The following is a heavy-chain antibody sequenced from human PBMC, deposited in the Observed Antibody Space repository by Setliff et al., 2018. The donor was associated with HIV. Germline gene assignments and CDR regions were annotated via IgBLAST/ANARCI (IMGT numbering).Heavy chain of an antibody. V-gene: IGHV3-30*04. J-gene: IGHJ6*03. CDR3: ARDPGYGPFGVLTRKGPGYYYYYMDV. CDR2: ISYDGSNK. Sequence: GGSLRLSCAASGFTFSGYAMHWVRQAPGKGLEWVAVISYDGSNKYYPDSVKGRFTISRGNSKNTLYLQMNSLRVEDTAVYYCARDPGYGPFGVLTRKGPGYYYYYMDVWGKGTTVTVSS. CDR1: GFTFSGYA. D-gene: IGHD3-3*01.